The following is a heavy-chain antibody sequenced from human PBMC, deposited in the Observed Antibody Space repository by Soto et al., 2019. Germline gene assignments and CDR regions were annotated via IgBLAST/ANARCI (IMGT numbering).Heavy chain of an antibody. CDR3: ARAITTKDFFDY. CDR1: GGSIISGGYY. Sequence: SSETLSLTCTVSGGSIISGGYYFICIRQYPWNGLELIGYIYYSGTTHYNPSLKSRLTMSVDTSSNHFSLKLSSVTAADTAVYYCARAITTKDFFDYWGQGILVTVSS. D-gene: IGHD1-1*01. V-gene: IGHV4-31*03. J-gene: IGHJ4*02. CDR2: IYYSGTT.